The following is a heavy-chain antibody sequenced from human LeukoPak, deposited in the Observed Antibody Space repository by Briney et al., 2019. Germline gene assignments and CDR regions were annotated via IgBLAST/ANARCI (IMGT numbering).Heavy chain of an antibody. J-gene: IGHJ5*02. Sequence: GGSLRLSCAASGFTFSSYAMHWVRQAPGKGLEWVAVISYDGSNKYYADSVKGRFTISRDNSKNTLFLQMNSLRAEDTAVYYCARDRYCSGGSCYFDWFDPWGQGTLVTVSS. CDR1: GFTFSSYA. V-gene: IGHV3-30-3*01. CDR3: ARDRYCSGGSCYFDWFDP. CDR2: ISYDGSNK. D-gene: IGHD2-15*01.